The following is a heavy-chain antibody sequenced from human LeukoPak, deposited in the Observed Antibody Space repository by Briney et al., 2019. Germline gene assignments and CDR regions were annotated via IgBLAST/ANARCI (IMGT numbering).Heavy chain of an antibody. D-gene: IGHD1-26*01. Sequence: PSETLSLTCTVSGGSISSDYGSWIRQPPGRGREWVGAIYYSGSTNYNPSLKSRVNISVATSTTQSSLRLRSVTAADTAAYYSARLASGSYGPLTPFDYWGQGTLVTVSS. J-gene: IGHJ4*02. V-gene: IGHV4-59*08. CDR1: GGSISSDY. CDR3: ARLASGSYGPLTPFDY. CDR2: IYYSGST.